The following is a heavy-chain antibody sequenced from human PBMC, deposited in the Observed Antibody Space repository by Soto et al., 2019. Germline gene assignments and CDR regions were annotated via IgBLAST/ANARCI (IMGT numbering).Heavy chain of an antibody. CDR3: ARGFKTVEYSSSWYSFDI. CDR1: GGSISSYY. Sequence: SENLSLTCTVSGGSISSYYWSWIRQPPGKGLEWIGYIYYSGSTKYKPSLKSRVTISVDTSKNQFSLTLSSVTDADTAVYYCARGFKTVEYSSSWYSFDIWGPGTRVTVSS. J-gene: IGHJ3*02. D-gene: IGHD6-13*01. CDR2: IYYSGST. V-gene: IGHV4-59*01.